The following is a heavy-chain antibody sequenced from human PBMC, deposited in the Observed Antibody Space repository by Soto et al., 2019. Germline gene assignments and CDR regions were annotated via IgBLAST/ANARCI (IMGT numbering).Heavy chain of an antibody. CDR3: ARRGFYAGNWFDP. CDR2: IYYSGTT. CDR1: GDSISSTSYY. V-gene: IGHV4-39*01. J-gene: IGHJ5*02. D-gene: IGHD3-16*01. Sequence: QLQLQESGPGLVKPSETLSLTCTVSGDSISSTSYYWGWIRQPPGKGLEWIGIIYYSGTTYYNPSLKSRVTISVDTSKNQFSLKLSSVTAADTAVYYCARRGFYAGNWFDPWGQGTLVTVSS.